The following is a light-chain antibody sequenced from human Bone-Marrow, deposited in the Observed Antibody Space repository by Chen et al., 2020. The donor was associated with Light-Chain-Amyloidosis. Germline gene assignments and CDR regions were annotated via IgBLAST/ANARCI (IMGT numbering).Light chain of an antibody. CDR2: DAS. J-gene: IGKJ2*01. CDR1: QSVSSSY. Sequence: IVLTQSPGTLSLSPGERATLACRASQSVSSSYLAWYQQIPGQTPRLLIYDASSRATGIPDRFSGSGSVTDFTLTIIRLEPEDFAVYYCQQYGISPYTFGQGTKLEIK. CDR3: QQYGISPYT. V-gene: IGKV3-20*01.